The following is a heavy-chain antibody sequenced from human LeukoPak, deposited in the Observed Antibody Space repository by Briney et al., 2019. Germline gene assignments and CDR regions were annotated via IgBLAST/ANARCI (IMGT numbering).Heavy chain of an antibody. J-gene: IGHJ4*02. CDR1: GFTFSSYS. CDR2: ISSSSSYI. CDR3: ARDRGVVLPQRMDCFDY. V-gene: IGHV3-21*01. D-gene: IGHD3-10*01. Sequence: PGGSLRLSCAASGFTFSSYSMNWVRQAPGKGLEWVSSISSSSSYIYCADSVKGRFTISRDNAKNSLYLQMNSLRAEDTAVYYCARDRGVVLPQRMDCFDYWGQGTLVTVSS.